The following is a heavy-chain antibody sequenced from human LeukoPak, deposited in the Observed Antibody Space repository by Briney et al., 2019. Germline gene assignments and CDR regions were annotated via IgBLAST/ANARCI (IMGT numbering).Heavy chain of an antibody. Sequence: KSSETLSLTCTVSGGSISSYYWSWIRQPAGKGLEWIGRIYTSGSTNYNPSLKSRVTMSVDTSKNQFSLKLSSVTAADTAVYYCARFQWFGELLGGWFDPWGQGTLVTVSS. CDR2: IYTSGST. J-gene: IGHJ5*02. CDR3: ARFQWFGELLGGWFDP. V-gene: IGHV4-4*07. CDR1: GGSISSYY. D-gene: IGHD3-10*01.